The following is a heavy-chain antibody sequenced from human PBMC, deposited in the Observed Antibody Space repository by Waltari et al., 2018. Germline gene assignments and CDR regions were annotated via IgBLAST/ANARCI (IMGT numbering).Heavy chain of an antibody. D-gene: IGHD1-7*01. CDR2: ISSSSSTI. V-gene: IGHV3-48*01. Sequence: EAQLVESGGGLVQPGGSLRLSCAASGFTFSSYSMNWVRQAPGKGLEWVSYISSSSSTIYYADSVKGRFTISRDNAKNSLYLQMNSLRAEDTAVYYCARETSRGYDYWGQGTLVTVSS. CDR3: ARETSRGYDY. J-gene: IGHJ4*02. CDR1: GFTFSSYS.